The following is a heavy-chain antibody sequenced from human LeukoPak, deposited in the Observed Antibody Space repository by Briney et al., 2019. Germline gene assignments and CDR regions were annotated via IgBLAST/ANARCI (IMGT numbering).Heavy chain of an antibody. V-gene: IGHV3-23*01. Sequence: GGSLRLSCAASGFTFSSYAMSWVRQAPGKGLEWVSAINGSGGSTYYADSVKGRFTISRDNSKNTLYLQMNSLRAEDTAVYYCARDGEDPLYYYMDVWGKGTTVTVSS. D-gene: IGHD3-10*01. CDR2: INGSGGST. J-gene: IGHJ6*03. CDR3: ARDGEDPLYYYMDV. CDR1: GFTFSSYA.